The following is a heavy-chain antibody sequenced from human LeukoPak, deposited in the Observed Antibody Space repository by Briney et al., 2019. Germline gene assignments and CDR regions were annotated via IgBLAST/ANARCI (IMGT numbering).Heavy chain of an antibody. Sequence: SETLSLTCAVYGGSFSGYYWSWIRQPPGKGLEWIGEINHSGSTNYNPSLKSRVTISVDTSKNQFSLKLSSVTAADTAVYYCARRRITMIVVATPFDYWGQGTLVTVSS. CDR2: INHSGST. CDR3: ARRRITMIVVATPFDY. V-gene: IGHV4-34*01. J-gene: IGHJ4*02. CDR1: GGSFSGYY. D-gene: IGHD3-22*01.